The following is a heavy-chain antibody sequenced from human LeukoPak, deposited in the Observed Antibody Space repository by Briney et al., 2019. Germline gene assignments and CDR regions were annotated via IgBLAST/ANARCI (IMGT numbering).Heavy chain of an antibody. V-gene: IGHV4-39*02. CDR1: GGSIRSSYYY. D-gene: IGHD3-10*01. CDR3: ARDGYYYGSGNYYLVY. CDR2: IYDSGST. J-gene: IGHJ4*02. Sequence: PSETLSLTCTVSGGSIRSSYYYLGWIRQPPGTGLEWIGSIYDSGSTYYNPSLKSRVTISVDTSKNQFSLKLNSVTAADTAVYYCARDGYYYGSGNYYLVYWGQGTLVTVSS.